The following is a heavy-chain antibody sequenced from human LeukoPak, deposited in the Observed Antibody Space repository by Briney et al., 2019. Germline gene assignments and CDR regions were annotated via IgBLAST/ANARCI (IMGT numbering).Heavy chain of an antibody. CDR2: IYHSGST. Sequence: PSETLSLTCAVSGYSISSGYYWGWIRQPPGKGLEWIGSIYHSGSTYYNPSLKSRVTISVDTSKNQFSLKLSSVTAADTAVYYCARGPPNDYWGQGTLVTVSS. V-gene: IGHV4-38-2*01. J-gene: IGHJ4*02. CDR1: GYSISSGYY. CDR3: ARGPPNDY.